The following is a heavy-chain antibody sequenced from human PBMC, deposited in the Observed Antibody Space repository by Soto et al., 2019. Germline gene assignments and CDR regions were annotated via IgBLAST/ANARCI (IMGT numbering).Heavy chain of an antibody. CDR1: GFTFSSYG. Sequence: SLRLSCAASGFTFSSYGVHWVRQAPGKGLEWVAVISYDGSNKYYADSVKGRFTISRDNSKNTLYLQMNSLRAEDTAVYYCAKVRQPNRPPWDYYYYYMDVWGKGTTVTVSS. D-gene: IGHD1-26*01. CDR2: ISYDGSNK. J-gene: IGHJ6*03. CDR3: AKVRQPNRPPWDYYYYYMDV. V-gene: IGHV3-30*18.